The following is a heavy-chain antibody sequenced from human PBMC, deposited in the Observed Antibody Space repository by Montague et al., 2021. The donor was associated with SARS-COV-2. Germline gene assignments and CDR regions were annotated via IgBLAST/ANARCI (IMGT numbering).Heavy chain of an antibody. CDR2: INYNGRT. J-gene: IGHJ4*02. D-gene: IGHD2-15*01. Sequence: SETLSLTCTVAGDPISSSSYYWGWIRQSPGRGLEWIGSINYNGRTYYNPSLRSRVTISVDASKDQFSLQLDSMTAADTAVYYCASQHGRGFVVTGFEHYFDYWGQGSLVIVSS. V-gene: IGHV4-39*01. CDR3: ASQHGRGFVVTGFEHYFDY. CDR1: GDPISSSSYY.